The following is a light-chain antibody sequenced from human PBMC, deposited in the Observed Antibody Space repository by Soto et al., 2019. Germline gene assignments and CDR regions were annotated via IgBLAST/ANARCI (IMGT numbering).Light chain of an antibody. V-gene: IGKV3-20*01. CDR1: QSIFTNY. Sequence: ENVLTQPPGTLSLSPQERATLSCRASQSIFTNYLAWYQQKPGQAPRLLVYDASFRATGIPDRFSGSGSGTDFTLTISRLEPEDFAVYYCQQYGGSPYTFGQGTRLEIK. CDR3: QQYGGSPYT. CDR2: DAS. J-gene: IGKJ2*01.